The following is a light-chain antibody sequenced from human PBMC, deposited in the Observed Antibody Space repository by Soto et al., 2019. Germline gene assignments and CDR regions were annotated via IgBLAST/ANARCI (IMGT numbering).Light chain of an antibody. CDR3: QQYNSYSS. CDR2: DSS. V-gene: IGKV1-5*01. CDR1: QSISSW. Sequence: DIQMTQSPSTLSASVGDRVTITCRASQSISSWLSWYPQRPGKAPRLLIYDSSSLESGVPSRFRGSGAGTEFTHTISSLQPDDFAAYYCQQYNSYSSFGQGTKLEIK. J-gene: IGKJ2*01.